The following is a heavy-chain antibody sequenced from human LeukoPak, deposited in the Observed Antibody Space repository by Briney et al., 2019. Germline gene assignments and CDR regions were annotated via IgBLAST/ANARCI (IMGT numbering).Heavy chain of an antibody. CDR2: ISGSGGST. J-gene: IGHJ4*02. V-gene: IGHV3-23*01. CDR1: GFTFSSYA. CDR3: ASMVRGVIDY. D-gene: IGHD3-10*01. Sequence: GGSLRLSCAASGFTFSSYATSWVRQAPGKGLEWVSAISGSGGSTYYADSVKGRFTISRDNSKNTLYLQMNSLRAEDTAVYYCASMVRGVIDYWGQGTLVTVSS.